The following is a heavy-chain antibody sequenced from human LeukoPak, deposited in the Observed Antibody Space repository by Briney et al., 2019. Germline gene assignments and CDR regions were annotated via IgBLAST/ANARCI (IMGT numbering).Heavy chain of an antibody. CDR1: GYTFTSYG. CDR2: ISAYNGNT. CDR3: ARVPSTDCSSTSCYNYWFDP. Sequence: ASVKVSCKASGYTFTSYGIIWVRQAPGQGLEWMGWISAYNGNTNYAQKLQGRVTMTTDTSTSTAYMELRSLRSDDTAVYYCARVPSTDCSSTSCYNYWFDPWGQGTLVTVSS. D-gene: IGHD2-2*02. J-gene: IGHJ5*02. V-gene: IGHV1-18*01.